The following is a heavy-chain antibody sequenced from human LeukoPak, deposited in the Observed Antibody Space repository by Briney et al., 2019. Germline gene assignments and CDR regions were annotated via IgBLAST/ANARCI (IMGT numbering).Heavy chain of an antibody. Sequence: GGSLRLSCAASGFSFSSYWMSWVRQAPGKGLEWVANMKEDGSETYYVDSVKGRFTISRDNADNSLYLDMNSLRDEDTAVYYCARGRYDYIWGSYRHPLYYFDYWGQGALVTVSS. CDR3: ARGRYDYIWGSYRHPLYYFDY. J-gene: IGHJ4*02. V-gene: IGHV3-7*04. CDR2: MKEDGSET. CDR1: GFSFSSYW. D-gene: IGHD3-16*02.